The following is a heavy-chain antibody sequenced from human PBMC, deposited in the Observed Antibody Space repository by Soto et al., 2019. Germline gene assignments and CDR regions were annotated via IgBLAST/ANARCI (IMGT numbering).Heavy chain of an antibody. V-gene: IGHV3-30*18. CDR3: AKRHSGYDPDFDS. D-gene: IGHD5-12*01. J-gene: IGHJ4*02. CDR1: GFTFSSYG. CDR2: VSYDGSNK. Sequence: QVQLVESGGGVVQPGRSLRLSCAASGFTFSSYGMHWVRQAPGKGLEWVAVVSYDGSNKYYADSVKGRFTISRDNSKNTLYLQMNSLRAEDTAVYYCAKRHSGYDPDFDSWGQGTLVTVSS.